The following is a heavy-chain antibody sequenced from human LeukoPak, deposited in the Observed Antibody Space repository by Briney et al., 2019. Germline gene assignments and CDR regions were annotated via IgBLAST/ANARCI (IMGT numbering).Heavy chain of an antibody. Sequence: SSETLSLTCTVSGGSISSSSYYWSWIRQPPGKGLEWIGYIYYSGSTNYNPSLKSRVTISVDTSKNQFSLKLSSVTAADTAVYYCACYYSNSFDYWGQGTLVTVSS. V-gene: IGHV4-61*01. CDR2: IYYSGST. CDR3: ACYYSNSFDY. D-gene: IGHD4-11*01. J-gene: IGHJ4*02. CDR1: GGSISSSSYY.